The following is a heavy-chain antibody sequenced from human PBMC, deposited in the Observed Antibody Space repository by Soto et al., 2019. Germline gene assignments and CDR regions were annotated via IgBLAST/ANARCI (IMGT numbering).Heavy chain of an antibody. D-gene: IGHD3-3*01. CDR2: IKQDGSEK. CDR1: GFTFSSYW. CDR3: ARDPYDFWREDAFDI. J-gene: IGHJ3*02. V-gene: IGHV3-7*01. Sequence: EVQLVESGGGLVQPGGSLRISCAASGFTFSSYWMSWVRQAPGKGLEWVANIKQDGSEKYYVDSVKGRFTISRDNAKNSLYLQMNSLRAEDTAVYYCARDPYDFWREDAFDIWGQGTMVTVSS.